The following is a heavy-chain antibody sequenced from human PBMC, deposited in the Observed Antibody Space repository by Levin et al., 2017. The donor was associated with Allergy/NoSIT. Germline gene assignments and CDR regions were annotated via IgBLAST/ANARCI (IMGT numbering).Heavy chain of an antibody. V-gene: IGHV3-49*04. CDR1: GFTFDNFG. J-gene: IGHJ1*01. Sequence: GGSLRLSCTVSGFTFDNFGLTWVRQAPGKGLELVGFIRSNAYGGTTEYAASVKGRFTISKDDSKSIAYLQMDSLKTEDTAVYYCTRIYCSSTSCYLVYFQHWGQGTLVTVSS. CDR2: IRSNAYGGTT. CDR3: TRIYCSSTSCYLVYFQH. D-gene: IGHD2-2*01.